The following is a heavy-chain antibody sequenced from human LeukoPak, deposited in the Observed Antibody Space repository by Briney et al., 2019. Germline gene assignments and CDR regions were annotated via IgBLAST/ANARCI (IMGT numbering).Heavy chain of an antibody. CDR1: GYTFTGYY. CDR3: ARGAQGYYYYGMDV. J-gene: IGHJ6*02. D-gene: IGHD3-22*01. V-gene: IGHV1-2*04. CDR2: INPNSDDT. Sequence: GAPVKVSCTASGYTFTGYYMHWVRQAPGQGLEWMGWINPNSDDTKSAQKFQGWVTMTRDASNSTVYMELSRLTSDDTAVYYCARGAQGYYYYGMDVWGQGTTVTVS.